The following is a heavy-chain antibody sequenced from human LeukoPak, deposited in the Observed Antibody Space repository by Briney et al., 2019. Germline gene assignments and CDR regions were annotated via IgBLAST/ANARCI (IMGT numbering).Heavy chain of an antibody. J-gene: IGHJ4*02. CDR3: ARESFAARWD. D-gene: IGHD6-6*01. CDR2: IKQDGSEK. CDR1: GFTLSSYW. V-gene: IGHV3-7*01. Sequence: GGSLRLSCAASGFTLSSYWMSWVRQAPGKGLEWVANIKQDGSEKYYVDSVKGRFTISRDNGKNSLYLQMNSLRAEDTAVYYCARESFAARWDWGQGTLVTVSS.